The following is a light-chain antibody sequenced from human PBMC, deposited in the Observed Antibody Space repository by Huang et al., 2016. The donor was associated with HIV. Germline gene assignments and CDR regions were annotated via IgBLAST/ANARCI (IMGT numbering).Light chain of an antibody. CDR1: QSVSSY. J-gene: IGKJ2*01. Sequence: ELVLTQSPATLSLSPGERATLSCRASQSVSSYLAWYQQKPGQAPRLLIYDASDRATGIPARFSGSGCVTDFTLTISILGPEDFAVYYCQQRSNWPRMYTFGQGTKLEIK. CDR2: DAS. V-gene: IGKV3-11*01. CDR3: QQRSNWPRMYT.